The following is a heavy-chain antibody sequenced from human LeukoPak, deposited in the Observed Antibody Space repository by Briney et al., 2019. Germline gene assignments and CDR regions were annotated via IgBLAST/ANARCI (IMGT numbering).Heavy chain of an antibody. Sequence: ASVKVSCKASGGTFSSYAISWVRQAPGQGLEWMGGIIPIFGTANYAQKFQGRVTITADESTSTAYMELSSLRSEDTAVYYCATGPPGRIQLWPHMDVWGKGTTVTVSS. CDR3: ATGPPGRIQLWPHMDV. CDR2: IIPIFGTA. D-gene: IGHD5-18*01. V-gene: IGHV1-69*13. J-gene: IGHJ6*03. CDR1: GGTFSSYA.